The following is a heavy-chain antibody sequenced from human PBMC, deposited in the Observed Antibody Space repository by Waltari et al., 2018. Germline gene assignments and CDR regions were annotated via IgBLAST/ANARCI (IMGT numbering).Heavy chain of an antibody. V-gene: IGHV1-24*01. CDR2: FDPEDGET. D-gene: IGHD2-8*01. CDR3: ATVPERTKGQYYFDD. J-gene: IGHJ4*02. CDR1: GYTLIDLS. Sequence: QVHLVQSGAEVKKPGASVKVSCKVSGYTLIDLSIPWVRQAPGRGFEWLGGFDPEDGETIYAQRFQGRVTMTEDISSDTAYMEVSNLKSEDTAMFYCATVPERTKGQYYFDDWGQGTLVIVSS.